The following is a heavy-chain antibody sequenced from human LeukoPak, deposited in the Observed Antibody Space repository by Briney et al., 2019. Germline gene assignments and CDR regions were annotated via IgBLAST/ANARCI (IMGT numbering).Heavy chain of an antibody. Sequence: SETLSLTCAVYGGSFSGYYWSWIRQPPGKGLEWIGEINHSGSTNYNPSLKSRVTMSVDTSKNQFSLKLSSVTAADTAVYYCARRVTYYYGSGNYYYYYMDVWGKGTTVTISS. J-gene: IGHJ6*03. D-gene: IGHD3-10*01. V-gene: IGHV4-34*01. CDR3: ARRVTYYYGSGNYYYYYMDV. CDR2: INHSGST. CDR1: GGSFSGYY.